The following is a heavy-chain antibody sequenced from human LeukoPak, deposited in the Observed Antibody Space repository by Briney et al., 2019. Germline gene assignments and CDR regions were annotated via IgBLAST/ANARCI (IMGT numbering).Heavy chain of an antibody. Sequence: SVKVSCKASGGTFSSYAISWVRQAPGQGLEWMGRIIPILGIANYAQKFQGRVTITADKPTSTAYMELSSLRSEDTAVYYCARVPSYDSSGYYYYYYGMDVWGQGTTVTVSS. CDR3: ARVPSYDSSGYYYYYYGMDV. D-gene: IGHD3-22*01. CDR1: GGTFSSYA. V-gene: IGHV1-69*04. CDR2: IIPILGIA. J-gene: IGHJ6*02.